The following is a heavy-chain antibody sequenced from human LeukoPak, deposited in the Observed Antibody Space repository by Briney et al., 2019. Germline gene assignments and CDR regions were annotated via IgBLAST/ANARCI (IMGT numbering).Heavy chain of an antibody. CDR1: GYTFSGSA. J-gene: IGHJ4*02. D-gene: IGHD2-2*01. V-gene: IGHV3-73*01. CDR2: IRSKANSYAT. CDR3: TRQPCTSCPGY. Sequence: GGSLRLSCAASGYTFSGSAMHWVRQASAKGLEWVGRIRSKANSYATAYAASVKGRFTISRDDSKNTAYLQMNSLKTEDTAVYYCTRQPCTSCPGYWGQGTLVTVSS.